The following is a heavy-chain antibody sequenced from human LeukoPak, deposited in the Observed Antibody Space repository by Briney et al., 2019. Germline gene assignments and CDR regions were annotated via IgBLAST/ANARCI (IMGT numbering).Heavy chain of an antibody. CDR3: AREVLEWELPSGLFDY. J-gene: IGHJ4*02. D-gene: IGHD1-26*01. CDR2: ISSSGSTI. V-gene: IGHV3-11*04. CDR1: GFTFSDYY. Sequence: PGGSLRLSCAASGFTFSDYYMSWVRQAPGKGLEWVSYISSSGSTIYYADSVKGRFTISRDNDKNSLYLQMTSLRAEDTAVSHCAREVLEWELPSGLFDYWGQGTLVTVSS.